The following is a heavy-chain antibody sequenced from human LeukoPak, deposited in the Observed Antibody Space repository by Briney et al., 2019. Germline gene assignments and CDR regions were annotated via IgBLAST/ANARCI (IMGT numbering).Heavy chain of an antibody. CDR1: GFTFSTYA. D-gene: IGHD3-10*01. V-gene: IGHV3-30*04. Sequence: GGSLRLSCAASGFTFSTYAIHWVRQAPGKGLEWVTLISYDGSNKDYADSVKGRFTISRDNHRNTLSLQMNSLRPDDTAVYYCARGGRGKFYYYYYFMDVWGKGTRVSVSS. J-gene: IGHJ6*03. CDR2: ISYDGSNK. CDR3: ARGGRGKFYYYYYFMDV.